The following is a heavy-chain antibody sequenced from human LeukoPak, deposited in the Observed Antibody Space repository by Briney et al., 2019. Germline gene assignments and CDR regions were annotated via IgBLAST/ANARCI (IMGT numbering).Heavy chain of an antibody. V-gene: IGHV4-34*01. Sequence: SETLSLTCAVYGGSFSGYYWSWIRQPPGKGLEWIGEINHSGSTNYNPSLKSRVTISVDTSKNQFSLKLSSVTAADTAVYYCARVLSSSFNWFDPWGQGTLVTVSS. D-gene: IGHD6-13*01. CDR3: ARVLSSSFNWFDP. J-gene: IGHJ5*02. CDR1: GGSFSGYY. CDR2: INHSGST.